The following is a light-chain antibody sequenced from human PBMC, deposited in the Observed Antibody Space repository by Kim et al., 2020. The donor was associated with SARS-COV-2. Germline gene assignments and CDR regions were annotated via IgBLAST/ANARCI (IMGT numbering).Light chain of an antibody. Sequence: KTVTMSCTRSRGSIASNYVQWYQQRPGSAPTTLIYEDNQRPSGVPDRFSGSIDSSSNSASLTISGLKTEDEADYYCQSYDSSNQGVFGGGTQLTVL. J-gene: IGLJ3*02. CDR3: QSYDSSNQGV. CDR1: RGSIASNY. CDR2: EDN. V-gene: IGLV6-57*03.